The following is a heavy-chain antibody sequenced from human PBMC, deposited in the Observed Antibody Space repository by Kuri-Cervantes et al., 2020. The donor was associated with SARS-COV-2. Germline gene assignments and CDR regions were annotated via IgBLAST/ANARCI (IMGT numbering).Heavy chain of an antibody. V-gene: IGHV1-69*06. CDR1: GDTFSSYA. CDR2: IIPLFGTT. J-gene: IGHJ4*02. Sequence: SVKVSCKASGDTFSSYAITWVRQAPGQGLEWMGRIIPLFGTTIYAEKFRGRVTITADKSTNTAYMDLSSLRSEDTAVYYCARPYCTSSTCYDGTFDSWGQGTLVTVSS. CDR3: ARPYCTSSTCYDGTFDS. D-gene: IGHD2-2*01.